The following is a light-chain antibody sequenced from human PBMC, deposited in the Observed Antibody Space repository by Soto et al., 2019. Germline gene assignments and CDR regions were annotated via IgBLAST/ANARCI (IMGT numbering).Light chain of an antibody. Sequence: QSALTQPASVSGSPGQSITISCSGTSSDIGSYNYVSWYQQHPGKAPKLMIYEVSNRPSGVSDRFSASKSGNTASLTISGLQADDEADYYCSSYTVSSTRVFGGGTQLTVL. CDR3: SSYTVSSTRV. CDR2: EVS. J-gene: IGLJ3*02. CDR1: SSDIGSYNY. V-gene: IGLV2-14*01.